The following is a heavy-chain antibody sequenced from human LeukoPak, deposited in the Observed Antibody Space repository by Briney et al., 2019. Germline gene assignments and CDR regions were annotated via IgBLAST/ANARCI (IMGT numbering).Heavy chain of an antibody. V-gene: IGHV3-23*01. D-gene: IGHD3-22*01. CDR1: GGSFSGYY. CDR3: AKDIYYDTSGHDY. Sequence: ETLSLTCAVFGGSFSGYYWSWIRQTPEKGLEWVSAISGGGSSTYYADSVKGRFTISRDNARSTLYLQMNSLRAEDTAVYYCAKDIYYDTSGHDYWGQGTLVTVSS. J-gene: IGHJ4*02. CDR2: ISGGGSST.